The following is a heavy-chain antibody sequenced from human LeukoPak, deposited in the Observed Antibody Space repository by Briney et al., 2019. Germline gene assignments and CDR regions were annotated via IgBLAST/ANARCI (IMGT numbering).Heavy chain of an antibody. V-gene: IGHV3-23*01. J-gene: IGHJ4*02. CDR2: ISGSGGST. CDR3: ATPGDYYDSSGDRGF. Sequence: GGSLRLSCAASGFTFSSYWMHWVRQAPGKGLEWVSAISGSGGSTYYADSVKGRFTISRDNSKNTLYLQMNSLRAEDTAVYYCATPGDYYDSSGDRGFGGQGTLVTVSS. CDR1: GFTFSSYW. D-gene: IGHD3-22*01.